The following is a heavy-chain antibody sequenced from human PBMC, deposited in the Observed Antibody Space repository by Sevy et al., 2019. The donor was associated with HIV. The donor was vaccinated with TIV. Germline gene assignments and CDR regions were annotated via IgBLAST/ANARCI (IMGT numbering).Heavy chain of an antibody. CDR1: GGSISSYY. CDR3: ARVRYTYGFPNFFDY. V-gene: IGHV4-59*01. D-gene: IGHD5-18*01. J-gene: IGHJ4*02. Sequence: SETLSLTCSVSGGSISSYYWSWIRQPPGKGLEWIDYSGSTSYNSSLKSRVTISVNRSKNQFSLKLRSVTAADTAIYYCARVRYTYGFPNFFDYWGQGILVTVSS. CDR2: YSGST.